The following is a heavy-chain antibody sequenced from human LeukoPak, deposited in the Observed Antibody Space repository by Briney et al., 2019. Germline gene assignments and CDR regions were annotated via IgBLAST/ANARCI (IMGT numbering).Heavy chain of an antibody. D-gene: IGHD1-1*01. CDR2: INTDGSGT. V-gene: IGHV3-74*01. J-gene: IGHJ4*02. Sequence: GGSLRLSCAASGFTFSSHWMHWVRQAPGKGLVWVSRINTDGSGTGYADSVKGRFTISRDNAKNTLYLQMNSLRAEDMALYYCAKAGNRNDGGVFDYWGQGTLVTVSS. CDR1: GFTFSSHW. CDR3: AKAGNRNDGGVFDY.